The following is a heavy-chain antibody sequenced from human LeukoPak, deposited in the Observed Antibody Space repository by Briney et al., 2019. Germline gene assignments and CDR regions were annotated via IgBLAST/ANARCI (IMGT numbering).Heavy chain of an antibody. V-gene: IGHV1-46*01. CDR2: INPSGGST. D-gene: IGHD6-19*01. CDR1: GYTFTSYY. CDR3: ARDRAVAGQRGDNWFDP. J-gene: IGHJ5*02. Sequence: ASVKVSCKASGYTFTSYYMHWVRQAPGQGLEWMGIINPSGGSTSYAQKFQGRVTMTRDTSTSTVYMELSSLRSEDTAVYYCARDRAVAGQRGDNWFDPWGQGTLATVSS.